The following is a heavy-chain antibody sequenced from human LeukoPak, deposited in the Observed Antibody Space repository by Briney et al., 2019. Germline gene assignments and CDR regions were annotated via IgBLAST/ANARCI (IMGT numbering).Heavy chain of an antibody. CDR3: ARNNWFGEFENWFDT. CDR2: ISSSSSYI. CDR1: GFTFSSYS. D-gene: IGHD3-10*01. V-gene: IGHV3-21*01. Sequence: GGSLRLSCAASGFTFSSYSMNWVRQAPGKGPEWGSSISSSSSYIYYADSMKGRFTIARDNAKKSLYLQMNSLRAEDTAVYYCARNNWFGEFENWFDTWGQGTLVTVSS. J-gene: IGHJ5*02.